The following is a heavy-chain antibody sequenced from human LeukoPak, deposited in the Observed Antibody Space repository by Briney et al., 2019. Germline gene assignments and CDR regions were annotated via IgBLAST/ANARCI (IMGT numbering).Heavy chain of an antibody. CDR3: ARDSLTTVIDFYYYGMDV. CDR1: GYTFTSYG. D-gene: IGHD4-17*01. CDR2: ISAYNGYT. J-gene: IGHJ6*02. V-gene: IGHV1-18*01. Sequence: ASVKVSCKASGYTFTSYGISWVRQAPGQGLEWMGWISAYNGYTHYAQRLQGRVTMTTDTSTSTAYMEVKSLGSDDTAVYYCARDSLTTVIDFYYYGMDVWGQGTTVTVSS.